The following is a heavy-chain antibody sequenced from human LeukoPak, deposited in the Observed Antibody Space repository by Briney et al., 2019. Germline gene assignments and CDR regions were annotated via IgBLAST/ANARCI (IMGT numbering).Heavy chain of an antibody. Sequence: GGSLRLSCAASGFIFSSDAMNWVRQAPGKGLDWVSGVSGSGGTTVYADSVKGRFAISRDNSKNTLYLQMNSLRAEDTAVYYCAKILERELQYYYYGMDVWGQGTSVTVSS. CDR1: GFIFSSDA. CDR2: VSGSGGTT. V-gene: IGHV3-23*01. CDR3: AKILERELQYYYYGMDV. D-gene: IGHD5-24*01. J-gene: IGHJ6*02.